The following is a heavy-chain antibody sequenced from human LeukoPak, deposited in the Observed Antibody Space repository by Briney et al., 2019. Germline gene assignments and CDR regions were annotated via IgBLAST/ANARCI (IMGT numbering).Heavy chain of an antibody. J-gene: IGHJ4*02. Sequence: SGXXXXXYGMSWVRQAPGKGLXWVSAISGSGGSTYYADSVKGRFTISRDXYKNTLYLQMKSLRAEDTAVYNXXXXXXXXXXXXXXXGYWGQGXXVTVSS. CDR1: GXXXXXYG. V-gene: IGHV3-23*01. CDR3: XXXXXXXXXXXXXXGY. CDR2: ISGSGGST.